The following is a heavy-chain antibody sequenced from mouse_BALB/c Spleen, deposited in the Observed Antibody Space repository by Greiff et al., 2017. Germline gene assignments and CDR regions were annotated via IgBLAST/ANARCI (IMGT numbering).Heavy chain of an antibody. V-gene: IGHV2-6-7*01. Sequence: VKVIESGPGLVAPSQSLSITCTVSGFSLTGYGVNWVGQPPGKGLEWLGMHWGDGSTDYNSALNSRLSISKDNSKSQVFLKINSLQTDDTARYYCASAFYYAMDYWGQGTSVTVSS. CDR2: HWGDGST. J-gene: IGHJ4*01. CDR3: ASAFYYAMDY. CDR1: GFSLTGYG.